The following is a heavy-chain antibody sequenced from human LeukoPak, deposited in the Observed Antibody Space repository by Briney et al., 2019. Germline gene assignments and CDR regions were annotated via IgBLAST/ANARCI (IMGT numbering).Heavy chain of an antibody. CDR2: ISSSSSHI. J-gene: IGHJ3*02. V-gene: IGHV3-21*04. D-gene: IGHD6-19*01. CDR3: ARTSSGWYGDAFDI. Sequence: GGSLRLSCEASGFTFSSYSMNWVRQAPGKGLEWVSSISSSSSHIYYADSVKGRFTISRDNAKNSLYLQMNSLRAEDTALYYCARTSSGWYGDAFDIWGQGTMVTVSS. CDR1: GFTFSSYS.